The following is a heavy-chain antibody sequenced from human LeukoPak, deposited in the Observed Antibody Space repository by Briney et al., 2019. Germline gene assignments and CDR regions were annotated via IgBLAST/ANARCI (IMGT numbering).Heavy chain of an antibody. V-gene: IGHV3-66*02. D-gene: IGHD3-10*01. CDR2: IYSDGTT. Sequence: GGSLRLSCAASGYTLSSNYMSGVRHAPGKGLEGGSDIYSDGTTYYADSVKGRFTISRDNSKNTLYLQMNSLRGEDTAVYYCARSMVRRVSAFDYCGEGTLVTVSS. J-gene: IGHJ4*02. CDR3: ARSMVRRVSAFDY. CDR1: GYTLSSNY.